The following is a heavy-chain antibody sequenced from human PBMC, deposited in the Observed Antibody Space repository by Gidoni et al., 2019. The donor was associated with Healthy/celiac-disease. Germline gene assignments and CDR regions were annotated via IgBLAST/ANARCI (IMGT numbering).Heavy chain of an antibody. D-gene: IGHD2-2*03. CDR1: GFTVSGNY. V-gene: IGHV3-66*01. CDR2: IYSGSRI. J-gene: IGHJ3*02. Sequence: VQLVESGGGWVQPGGSLRLSCAAAGFTVSGNYMSWVRQAPGKGLEWVSVIYSGSRISYANSVKGRFTTSRDNSKNTRYLQMNRLRAEHPAGYYCARLDRVGGDAFDIWGQGTMVTVSS. CDR3: ARLDRVGGDAFDI.